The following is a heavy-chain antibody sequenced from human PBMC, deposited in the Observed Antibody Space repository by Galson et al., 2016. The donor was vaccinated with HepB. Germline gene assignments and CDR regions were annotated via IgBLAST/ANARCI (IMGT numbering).Heavy chain of an antibody. J-gene: IGHJ5*02. CDR2: ISTYNGNT. Sequence: SVKVSCKASGYVFRSYGISWVRQAPGQGLEWMGWISTYNGNTNYAPTFQGRVTLTTDTSTSAAYMELRSLRSDDTAVYYCARAEELCSGYSCYYNGFDPWGQGTLVTVSS. CDR3: ARAEELCSGYSCYYNGFDP. D-gene: IGHD5-12*01. CDR1: GYVFRSYG. V-gene: IGHV1-18*01.